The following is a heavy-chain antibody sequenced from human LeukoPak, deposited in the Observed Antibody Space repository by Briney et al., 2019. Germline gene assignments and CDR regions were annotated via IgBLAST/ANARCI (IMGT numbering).Heavy chain of an antibody. CDR1: GYSISSGYY. D-gene: IGHD3-10*01. Sequence: SETLSLTCAVSGYSISSGYYWDWIRQPPGKGLEWIGSIYHSGSTYYNPSLKSRVTISVDTSKNQFSLNLSSVTAADTAVYYCARSRERNRFGELGYWGQGILVTVSS. V-gene: IGHV4-38-2*01. CDR2: IYHSGST. CDR3: ARSRERNRFGELGY. J-gene: IGHJ4*02.